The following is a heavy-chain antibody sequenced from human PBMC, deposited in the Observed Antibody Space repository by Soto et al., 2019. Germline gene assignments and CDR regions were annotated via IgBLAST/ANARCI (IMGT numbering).Heavy chain of an antibody. D-gene: IGHD2-15*01. CDR1: GHTFTSYG. J-gene: IGHJ5*02. V-gene: IGHV1-18*01. CDR2: ISAYNGNT. CDR3: AHGGSSTRVWFDP. Sequence: ASVKVSCKASGHTFTSYGISCVRQAPGQGLEWMGWISAYNGNTNYAQKLQGRVTMTADTSTSTAYMELRSLRSDDTAVYYCAHGGSSTRVWFDPWGKGTLVTVSS.